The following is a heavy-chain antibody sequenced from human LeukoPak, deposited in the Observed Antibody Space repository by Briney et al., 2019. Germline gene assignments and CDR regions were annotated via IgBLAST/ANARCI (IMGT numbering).Heavy chain of an antibody. CDR2: INSDGSST. CDR3: ARYYSGWYYFDY. J-gene: IGHJ4*02. CDR1: GFTFSSYW. Sequence: GGSLRLSCAASGFTFSSYWMHWVRQAPGKGLVWVSRINSDGSSTRYADSVKGRFTISRDNAKNSLYLQMNSLRAEDTAVYYCARYYSGWYYFDYWGQGTLVTVSS. D-gene: IGHD6-19*01. V-gene: IGHV3-74*01.